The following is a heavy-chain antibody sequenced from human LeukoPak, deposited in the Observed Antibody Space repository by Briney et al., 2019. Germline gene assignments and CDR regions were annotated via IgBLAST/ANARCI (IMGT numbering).Heavy chain of an antibody. J-gene: IGHJ6*03. D-gene: IGHD3-10*01. CDR3: ARAPATYYYGSGSYYNDYYYYYMDV. Sequence: SQTLSLTCAISGDSVSSNSAAWNWIRQSPSRGLEWLGRTYYRSKWYNDYAVSVKSRITINPDTSKNQFSLQLNSVTPEDTAVYYCARAPATYYYGSGSYYNDYYYYYMDVWGKGTTVTISS. CDR1: GDSVSSNSAA. CDR2: TYYRSKWYN. V-gene: IGHV6-1*01.